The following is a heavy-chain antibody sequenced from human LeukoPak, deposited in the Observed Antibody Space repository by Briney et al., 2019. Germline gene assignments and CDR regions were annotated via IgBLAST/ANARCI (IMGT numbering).Heavy chain of an antibody. J-gene: IGHJ4*02. CDR1: GFIFSSYA. CDR2: ISSNGGRT. Sequence: GGSLRLSCAASGFIFSSYAMYWVRQAPGRGLEYVSVISSNGGRTFYANSVKGRFTISRDNSKNTLYLQMGSLRVEDMAVYYCTRDASNIVAVPAAVGQFDYWGKGTLVPVPS. V-gene: IGHV3-64*01. D-gene: IGHD2-2*01. CDR3: TRDASNIVAVPAAVGQFDY.